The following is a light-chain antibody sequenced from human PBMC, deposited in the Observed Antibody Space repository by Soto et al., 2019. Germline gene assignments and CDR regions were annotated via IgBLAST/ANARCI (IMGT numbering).Light chain of an antibody. Sequence: QSALTQPASVSGSPGQSITISCTGASSDVGTYNLVSWYQQHPGKAPKLVVFEVTKRPSGVSDRFSGSKSGNTASLTISGLQAEDESDYYCCSYAGNDIWVFGGGTKLTV. CDR2: EVT. V-gene: IGLV2-23*02. CDR3: CSYAGNDIWV. J-gene: IGLJ3*02. CDR1: SSDVGTYNL.